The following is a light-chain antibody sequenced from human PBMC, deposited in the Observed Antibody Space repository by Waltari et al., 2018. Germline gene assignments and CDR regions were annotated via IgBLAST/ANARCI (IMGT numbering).Light chain of an antibody. Sequence: DIQMTQSPSTLSASVGDRVTITCRASQSISSSLAWYQQKQGKAPKVLISKASTLESGVPSKFSGSGSGTEFTLTISSLQPDDFATYYCQQYDSYPVTFGQGTKVEI. J-gene: IGKJ1*01. CDR1: QSISSS. V-gene: IGKV1-5*03. CDR3: QQYDSYPVT. CDR2: KAS.